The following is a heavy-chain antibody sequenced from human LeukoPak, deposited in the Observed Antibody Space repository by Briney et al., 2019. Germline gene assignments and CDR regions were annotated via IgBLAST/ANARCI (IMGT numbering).Heavy chain of an antibody. V-gene: IGHV3-23*01. CDR3: AKLDSGPGYGDYGAFDI. D-gene: IGHD4-17*01. CDR1: GFTFSSYA. CDR2: ISGSGGST. J-gene: IGHJ3*02. Sequence: GGSLRLSCAASGFTFSSYAMSWVRQAPGRGLEWVSAISGSGGSTYYADSVKGRFTISRDNSKNTLYLRMNSLRAEDTAVYYCAKLDSGPGYGDYGAFDIWGQGTMVTVSS.